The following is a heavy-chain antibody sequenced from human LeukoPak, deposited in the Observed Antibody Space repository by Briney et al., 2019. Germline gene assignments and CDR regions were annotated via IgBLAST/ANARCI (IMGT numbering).Heavy chain of an antibody. J-gene: IGHJ6*02. CDR1: GFTFSSYA. V-gene: IGHV3-33*08. CDR2: IWYDGSNK. Sequence: GGSLRLSCAASGFTFSSYAMHWVRQAPGKGLEWVAVIWYDGSNKYYADSVKGRFTISRDNSKNTLYLQMNSLRAEDTAVYYCARDVRHDFWSGCYNNEVIVYYYGMDVWGQGTTVTVSS. CDR3: ARDVRHDFWSGCYNNEVIVYYYGMDV. D-gene: IGHD3-3*01.